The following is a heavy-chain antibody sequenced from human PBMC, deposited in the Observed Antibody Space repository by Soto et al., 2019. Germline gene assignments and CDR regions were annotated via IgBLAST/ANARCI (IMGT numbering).Heavy chain of an antibody. CDR2: ISAYNGNT. J-gene: IGHJ6*02. CDR3: ARDMWFGEFGWGYYGMDV. V-gene: IGHV1-18*01. D-gene: IGHD3-10*01. CDR1: GYTFTSYG. Sequence: QVPLVQSGAEVKKPGASVKVSCKASGYTFTSYGISWVRQAPGQGLEWMGWISAYNGNTNYAQKLQGRVTMTTDTSTSTAYMELRSLRSDDTAVYYCARDMWFGEFGWGYYGMDVWGQGTTVTVSS.